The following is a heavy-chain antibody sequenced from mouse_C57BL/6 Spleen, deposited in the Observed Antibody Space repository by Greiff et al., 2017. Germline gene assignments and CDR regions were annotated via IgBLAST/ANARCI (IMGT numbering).Heavy chain of an antibody. Sequence: VQLQQSGPELVKPGASVKISCKASGYTFTDYYMNWVKQSHGKSLEWIGDINPNNGGTSYNQKFKGKATLTVDKSSSTAYMELRSLTSEDSAVYYCASYYDYPYYFDYWGQGTTLTVSS. D-gene: IGHD2-4*01. CDR2: INPNNGGT. CDR3: ASYYDYPYYFDY. CDR1: GYTFTDYY. J-gene: IGHJ2*01. V-gene: IGHV1-26*01.